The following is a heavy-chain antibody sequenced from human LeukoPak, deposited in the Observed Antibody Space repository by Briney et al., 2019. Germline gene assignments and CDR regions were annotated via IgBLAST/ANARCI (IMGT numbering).Heavy chain of an antibody. V-gene: IGHV3-23*01. CDR1: GFTFSSYA. CDR2: ISGSGGST. J-gene: IGHJ4*02. D-gene: IGHD6-19*01. CDR3: AKPVTPLAVAEGFDY. Sequence: PGGSLRLSCAASGFTFSSYAMSWIRQAPGKGLEWVSAISGSGGSTYYADSVKGRFTISRDNSKNTLYLQMNSLRAEDAAVYYYAKPVTPLAVAEGFDYWGQGTLVTVSS.